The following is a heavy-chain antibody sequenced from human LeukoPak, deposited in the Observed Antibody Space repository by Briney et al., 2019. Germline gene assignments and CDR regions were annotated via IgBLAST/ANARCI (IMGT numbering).Heavy chain of an antibody. CDR1: GGSISSYY. Sequence: SETLSLTCNVSGGSISSYYWSWIRQPPGKGLEWIGYICYSGSTNYNPSLKSRVTISVDTSKNQFSLKLSSVTAADTAVYYCARDPDDYSNYGALDYWGQGTLVTVSS. J-gene: IGHJ4*02. D-gene: IGHD4-11*01. V-gene: IGHV4-59*01. CDR3: ARDPDDYSNYGALDY. CDR2: ICYSGST.